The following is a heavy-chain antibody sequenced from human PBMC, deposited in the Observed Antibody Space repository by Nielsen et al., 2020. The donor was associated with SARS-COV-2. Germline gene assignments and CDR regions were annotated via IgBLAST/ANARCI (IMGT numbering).Heavy chain of an antibody. J-gene: IGHJ4*02. D-gene: IGHD2-15*01. Sequence: ASVKVSCRASGYDLTTYAMHWVRQAPGQRLEWMGWINAGTGNTKYSQKFQGKITLSSDTSASTTYMELSSLTSEDTAIYYCARVRYCSGGSCFDNWGQGTLVTVSS. CDR1: GYDLTTYA. CDR3: ARVRYCSGGSCFDN. V-gene: IGHV1-3*01. CDR2: INAGTGNT.